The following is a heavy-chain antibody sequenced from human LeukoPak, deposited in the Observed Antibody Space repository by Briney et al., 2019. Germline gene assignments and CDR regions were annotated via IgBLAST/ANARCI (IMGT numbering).Heavy chain of an antibody. J-gene: IGHJ6*03. Sequence: SETLSLTCTVSGASINSGSYYWSWIRQPAGKGLEFIGHFYSSGSTNYNPSLKSRVSISVDTSKNQFSLEVTSVTAADTAVYYCANEGFGSSYMDVWGKGTTVTISS. CDR1: GASINSGSYY. D-gene: IGHD3-10*01. V-gene: IGHV4-61*09. CDR2: FYSSGST. CDR3: ANEGFGSSYMDV.